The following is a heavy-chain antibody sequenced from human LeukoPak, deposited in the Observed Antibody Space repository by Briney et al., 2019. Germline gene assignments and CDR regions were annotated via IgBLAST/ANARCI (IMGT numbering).Heavy chain of an antibody. J-gene: IGHJ4*02. V-gene: IGHV3-30*02. Sequence: GGSLRLSCAASGFTFGSYGMHWVRQAPGKGLEWVAFIRYDGSNKYYADSVKGRFTISRDNAKNSLYLQMDSLRAEDTAMYYCAREGGTYSSNLDYFDYWGQGTLVTVSS. D-gene: IGHD6-13*01. CDR2: IRYDGSNK. CDR3: AREGGTYSSNLDYFDY. CDR1: GFTFGSYG.